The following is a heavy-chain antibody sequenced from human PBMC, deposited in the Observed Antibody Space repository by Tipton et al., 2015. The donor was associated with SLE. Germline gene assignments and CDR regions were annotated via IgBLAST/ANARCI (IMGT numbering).Heavy chain of an antibody. CDR2: ISAYNGNT. CDR3: ARPHVDTAMAHDY. Sequence: QSGAEVKKPGASVKVSCKASGYTFTSYGIGWVRQAPGQGLEWMGWISAYNGNTNYAQKLQGRVTMTRDTSISTAYMELSRLRSDDTAVYYCARPHVDTAMAHDYWGQGTLVTVSS. J-gene: IGHJ4*02. CDR1: GYTFTSYG. D-gene: IGHD5-18*01. V-gene: IGHV1-18*01.